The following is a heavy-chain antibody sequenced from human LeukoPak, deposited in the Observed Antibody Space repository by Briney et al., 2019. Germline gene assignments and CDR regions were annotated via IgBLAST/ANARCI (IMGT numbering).Heavy chain of an antibody. CDR2: ICSGGST. CDR3: AKDIRQQMVFDY. CDR1: GFTVSSNY. D-gene: IGHD6-13*01. Sequence: PGGSLRLSCAASGFTVSSNYMSWVRQAPGKGLEWVSVICSGGSTYYADSVKGRFTISRDNAKNSLYLQMNSLRAEDTALYYCAKDIRQQMVFDYWGQGTLVTVSS. V-gene: IGHV3-53*05. J-gene: IGHJ4*02.